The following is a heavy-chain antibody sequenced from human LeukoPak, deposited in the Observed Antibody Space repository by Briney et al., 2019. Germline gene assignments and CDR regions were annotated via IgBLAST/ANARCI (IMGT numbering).Heavy chain of an antibody. CDR1: GGSISSYY. CDR3: ASSVGAGTNYYYGMDV. D-gene: IGHD6-19*01. CDR2: ICYSGST. Sequence: SETLSLTCTVSGGSISSYYWSWIRQPPGKGLEWIGYICYSGSTIYSPSLKSRVTISVDTSKNQFSLKLSSVTAADTAVYYCASSVGAGTNYYYGMDVWGQGTTVTVSS. V-gene: IGHV4-59*01. J-gene: IGHJ6*02.